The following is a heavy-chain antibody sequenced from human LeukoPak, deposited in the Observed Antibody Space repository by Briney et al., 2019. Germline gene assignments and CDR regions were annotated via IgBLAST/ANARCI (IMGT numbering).Heavy chain of an antibody. V-gene: IGHV4-34*01. CDR2: INHSGST. CDR1: GGSFSGYY. CDR3: ASWDAFDI. Sequence: ASETLSLTCAVYGGSFSGYYWSWIRQPPGKWLEWIGEINHSGSTNYNPSLKSRVTISVDTSKNQFSLKLSSVTAADTAVYYCASWDAFDIWGQGTMVTVSS. J-gene: IGHJ3*02.